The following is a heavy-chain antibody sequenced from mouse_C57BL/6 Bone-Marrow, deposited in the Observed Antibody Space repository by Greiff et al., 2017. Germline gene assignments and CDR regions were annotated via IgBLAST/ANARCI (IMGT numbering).Heavy chain of an antibody. CDR2: IWTGGGT. V-gene: IGHV2-9-1*01. CDR3: ARSYGAY. J-gene: IGHJ3*01. CDR1: GFSLTSYA. Sequence: QVQLKESGPGLVAPSQSLSITCTVSGFSLTSYAISWVRQPPGKGLEGLGVIWTGGGTNYNSALKSRLSISKDNSKSQVFLKMNSLQTDDTARYYCARSYGAYWGQGTLVTVSA. D-gene: IGHD2-12*01.